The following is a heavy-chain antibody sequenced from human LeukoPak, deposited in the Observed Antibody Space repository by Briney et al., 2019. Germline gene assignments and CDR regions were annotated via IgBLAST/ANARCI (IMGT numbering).Heavy chain of an antibody. CDR1: GFTFSSYA. CDR3: AATGSNDAFDI. D-gene: IGHD1-1*01. V-gene: IGHV3-30-3*01. CDR2: ISYDGSNK. J-gene: IGHJ3*02. Sequence: GGSLRLSCAASGFTFSSYAMHWVRQAPGKGLEWVAVISYDGSNKYYADSVKGRFTISRDNAKNSLYLQMNSLRAEDTAVYYCAATGSNDAFDIWGQGTMVTVSS.